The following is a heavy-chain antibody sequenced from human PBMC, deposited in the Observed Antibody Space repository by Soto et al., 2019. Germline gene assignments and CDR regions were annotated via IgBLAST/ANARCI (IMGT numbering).Heavy chain of an antibody. J-gene: IGHJ6*02. V-gene: IGHV4-39*07. CDR1: GGSISSGGYY. Sequence: SETLSLTCTVSGGSISSGGYYWSWIRQPPGKGLEWIGEINHSGSTNYNPSLKSRVTISVDTSKNQFSLKLSSVTAADTAVYYCATAMVRGVISYYYGMDVWGQGTTVTVSS. D-gene: IGHD3-10*01. CDR2: INHSGST. CDR3: ATAMVRGVISYYYGMDV.